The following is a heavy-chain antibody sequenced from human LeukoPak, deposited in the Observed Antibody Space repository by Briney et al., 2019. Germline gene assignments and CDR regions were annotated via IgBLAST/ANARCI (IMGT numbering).Heavy chain of an antibody. CDR3: AKERNSGWPPEYFHP. CDR2: ISGSGHST. D-gene: IGHD6-19*01. J-gene: IGHJ1*01. CDR1: GFTFNNYG. Sequence: GGSLRLSCAASGFTFNNYGMNWVRQAPGKGLEWVSSISGSGHSTYYAESVKGRFTISRDNSKNTVYLQMNSLRAEDTAIYYCAKERNSGWPPEYFHPWGQGTLVTVSS. V-gene: IGHV3-23*01.